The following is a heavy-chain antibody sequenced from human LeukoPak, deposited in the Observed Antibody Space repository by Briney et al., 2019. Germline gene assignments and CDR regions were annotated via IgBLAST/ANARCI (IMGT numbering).Heavy chain of an antibody. Sequence: GGSLRLSCAASGFSFSTYNMNWVRQAPGKALEGVSSITSSGREIFYIDSVKGRFTISRDNAEKSLYLQMDSLRAEDTAVYYCARDPYNGAYGNYYYYYMDAWGKGTTVTVSS. CDR2: ITSSGREI. J-gene: IGHJ6*03. D-gene: IGHD5-12*01. V-gene: IGHV3-21*01. CDR1: GFSFSTYN. CDR3: ARDPYNGAYGNYYYYYMDA.